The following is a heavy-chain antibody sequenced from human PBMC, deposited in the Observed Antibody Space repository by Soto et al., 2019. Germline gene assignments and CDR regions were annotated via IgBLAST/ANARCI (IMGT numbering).Heavy chain of an antibody. CDR2: VSPYNGNS. CDR3: ASDDPRWRAAHYYGMDV. Sequence: ASVTLAYTTSGYTFLDCGISLVLKTTGQGVEWMAWVSPYNGNSDYAQKVHGRVTMTIATPKGTAYMELSSMRSDDTAVYYCASDDPRWRAAHYYGMDVWGPGTTVTVSS. D-gene: IGHD2-15*01. V-gene: IGHV1-18*04. J-gene: IGHJ6*02. CDR1: GYTFLDCG.